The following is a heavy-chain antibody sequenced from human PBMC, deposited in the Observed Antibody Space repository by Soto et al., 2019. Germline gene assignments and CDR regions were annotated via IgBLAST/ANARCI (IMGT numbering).Heavy chain of an antibody. CDR2: IIPTFGTG. V-gene: IGHV1-69*01. Sequence: QVLLVQSGPEVKKPGSSVKVSCKASGGTFNNYAINWVRQAPGKGLEWMGGIIPTFGTGNHAQKFQGRVTITADDSTTTAYVALNSLRSEDTAIYYCASFDGTLVRGGRSSPYEMDVWGQGTTVIVSS. CDR3: ASFDGTLVRGGRSSPYEMDV. J-gene: IGHJ6*02. CDR1: GGTFNNYA. D-gene: IGHD3-10*01.